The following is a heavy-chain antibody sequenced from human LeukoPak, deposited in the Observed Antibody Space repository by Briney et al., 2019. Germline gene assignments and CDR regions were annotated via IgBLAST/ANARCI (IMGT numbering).Heavy chain of an antibody. CDR3: ARVGQWELDRFHDY. Sequence: ASVKVSCKASGYTFTGYYMHWVRQAPGQGLEWMGWINPNSGGTNYAQKFQGRVTMTRDTSISAAYMELSRLRSDDTAVFYCARVGQWELDRFHDYWGQGTLVTVSS. V-gene: IGHV1-2*02. J-gene: IGHJ4*02. CDR1: GYTFTGYY. D-gene: IGHD1-26*01. CDR2: INPNSGGT.